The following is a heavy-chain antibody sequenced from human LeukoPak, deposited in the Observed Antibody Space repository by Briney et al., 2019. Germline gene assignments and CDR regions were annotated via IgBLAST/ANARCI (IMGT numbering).Heavy chain of an antibody. J-gene: IGHJ5*02. CDR1: GGSISSYY. Sequence: SETLSLTCTVSGGSISSYYWSWIRQPPGKGLEWIGYIYYSGSTNYNPSLKSRVTLSVDTSKNQFSLKLSSVTAADTAVYYCARDTTSIGFDPWGQGTLVTVSS. D-gene: IGHD1-26*01. V-gene: IGHV4-59*01. CDR3: ARDTTSIGFDP. CDR2: IYYSGST.